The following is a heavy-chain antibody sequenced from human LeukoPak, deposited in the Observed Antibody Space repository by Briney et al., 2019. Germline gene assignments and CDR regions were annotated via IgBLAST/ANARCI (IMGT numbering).Heavy chain of an antibody. CDR2: INHSGST. D-gene: IGHD6-19*01. CDR3: ARQRAGYYYGMDV. J-gene: IGHJ6*02. Sequence: SETLSLTCAVYGGSFSGYYWSWIRQPPGKGLEWIGEINHSGSTNYNPSLKSRVTISVDTSKNQFSLKLSSVTAADTAVYYRARQRAGYYYGMDVWGQGTTVTVSS. CDR1: GGSFSGYY. V-gene: IGHV4-34*01.